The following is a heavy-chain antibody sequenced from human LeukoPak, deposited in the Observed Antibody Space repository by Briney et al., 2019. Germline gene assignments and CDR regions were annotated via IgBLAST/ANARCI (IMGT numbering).Heavy chain of an antibody. Sequence: GGSLRLSCAASGFTFNNAWMHWVRQAPGKGLEWVGRVKSRNDGGTTDYAAPVKGRFTISRDDSENTLYLQMNSLKTEDTAVYYCTAAGIALVGWGQGTLVTVSS. D-gene: IGHD2-15*01. CDR2: VKSRNDGGTT. V-gene: IGHV3-15*07. CDR1: GFTFNNAW. J-gene: IGHJ4*02. CDR3: TAAGIALVG.